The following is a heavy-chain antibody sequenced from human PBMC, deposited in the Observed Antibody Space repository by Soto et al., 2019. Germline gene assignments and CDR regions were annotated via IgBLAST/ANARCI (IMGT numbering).Heavy chain of an antibody. Sequence: GGSLRLSCAASGFTFSSYSMNWVRQTPGKGLEWISYIGSSSRAIYYADSVKGRFTVSRDNAKRSLYLQLNSLRDEDTAVYYCARDSDIGTQNLDFDTRGQGTLVTVSA. D-gene: IGHD1-26*01. J-gene: IGHJ4*02. CDR1: GFTFSSYS. V-gene: IGHV3-48*02. CDR2: IGSSSRAI. CDR3: ARDSDIGTQNLDFDT.